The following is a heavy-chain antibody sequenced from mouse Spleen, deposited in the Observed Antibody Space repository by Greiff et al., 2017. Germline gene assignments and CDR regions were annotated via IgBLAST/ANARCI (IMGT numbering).Heavy chain of an antibody. CDR2: IRNRANGYTT. CDR1: GFTFTDYY. V-gene: IGHV7-3*02. CDR3: ARDPYWYFDV. J-gene: IGHJ1*01. Sequence: EVMLVESGGGLVQPGGSLSLSCASSGFTFTDYYMSWVRQPPGKALEWLGFIRNRANGYTTEYSASVKGRFTISRDNSQSILYLHMNTLRAEDSATYYCARDPYWYFDVWGAGTTVTVSS.